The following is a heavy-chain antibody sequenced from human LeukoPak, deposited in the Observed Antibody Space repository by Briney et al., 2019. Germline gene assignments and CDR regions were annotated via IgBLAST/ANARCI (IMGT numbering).Heavy chain of an antibody. J-gene: IGHJ2*01. CDR2: ISGSGDTT. CDR1: GFIFSTYA. D-gene: IGHD1-1*01. V-gene: IGHV3-23*01. CDR3: AKDXSNYXWYFDL. Sequence: RSGGSLRLSCAGSGFIFSTYAMTWVRQAPGKGLEWVSGISGSGDTTYYADSVKGRFTISRDNSKNTLYLQMSSLRAEDTAVYYCAKDXSNYXWYFDLXGRGTLVTVSS.